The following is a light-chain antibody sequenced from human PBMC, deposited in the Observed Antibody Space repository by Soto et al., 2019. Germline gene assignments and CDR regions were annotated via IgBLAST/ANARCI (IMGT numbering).Light chain of an antibody. CDR3: QQHHSLPLT. J-gene: IGKJ3*01. CDR2: ETP. Sequence: DIQMTQSPSSLSASVGDRVTITCQASQDIGNYLNWYRQKPGKAPKILIYETPNMEIGVPSRFSGSGSGTDFSFTISSLQPEDIGTYYCQQHHSLPLTFGPGTKVDIK. CDR1: QDIGNY. V-gene: IGKV1-33*01.